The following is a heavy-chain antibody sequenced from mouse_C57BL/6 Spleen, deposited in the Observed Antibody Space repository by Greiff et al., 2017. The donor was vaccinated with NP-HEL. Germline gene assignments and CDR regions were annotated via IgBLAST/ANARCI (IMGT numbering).Heavy chain of an antibody. CDR2: INPSNGGT. CDR3: ARSLYYGYGVYFDY. J-gene: IGHJ2*01. Sequence: QVHVKQPGTELVKPGASVKLSCKASGYTFTSYWMHWVKQRPGQGLEWIGNINPSNGGTNYNEKFKSKATLTVDKSSSTAYMQLSSLTSEDSAVYYCARSLYYGYGVYFDYWGQGTTLTVSS. V-gene: IGHV1-53*01. D-gene: IGHD2-2*01. CDR1: GYTFTSYW.